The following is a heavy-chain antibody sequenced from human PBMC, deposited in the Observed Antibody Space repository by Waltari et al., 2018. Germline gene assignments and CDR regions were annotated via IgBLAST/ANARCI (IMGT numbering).Heavy chain of an antibody. CDR1: GGSINSGSYY. J-gene: IGHJ3*02. CDR3: ARGSGSSWYLDDAFDI. Sequence: QVQLQESGPGLVKPSQTLSLTCTVSGGSINSGSYYWSWIRQPAGKGLEWIGYIYTSGSTNYNPSLKSRVTISVDTSKNQFSLKLSSVTAADTAVYYCARGSGSSWYLDDAFDIWGQGTMVTVSS. D-gene: IGHD6-13*01. V-gene: IGHV4-61*09. CDR2: IYTSGST.